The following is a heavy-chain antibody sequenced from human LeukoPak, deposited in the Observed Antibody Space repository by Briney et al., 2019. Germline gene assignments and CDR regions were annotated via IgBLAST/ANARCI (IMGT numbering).Heavy chain of an antibody. J-gene: IGHJ4*02. V-gene: IGHV3-30-3*01. CDR3: ARPNDYGGQIIDY. D-gene: IGHD4-23*01. CDR2: ISYDGNNR. Sequence: GGSLRLSCAASGFTFSTYGLHWVRQAPGKGLEWVALISYDGNNRYYADSVKGRFTISRDNSKNTLYLQINSLRAEDTAMYYCARPNDYGGQIIDYWGQGTLVTVSS. CDR1: GFTFSTYG.